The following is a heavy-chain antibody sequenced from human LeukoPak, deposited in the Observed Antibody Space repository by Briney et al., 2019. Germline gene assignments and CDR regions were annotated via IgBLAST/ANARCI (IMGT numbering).Heavy chain of an antibody. J-gene: IGHJ5*02. D-gene: IGHD3-10*01. CDR2: IIPIFGTA. CDR3: ARDDQGYYYGSGSHIWFDP. CDR1: GGTFSSYV. Sequence: SVKVFCKASGGTFSSYVMSWVRQAAGQGLEWMGGIIPIFGTANYAQQFQGRVTITADEFTSTAYMELSSLRSKDTAVYYCARDDQGYYYGSGSHIWFDPWGQGTLVTVSS. V-gene: IGHV1-69*13.